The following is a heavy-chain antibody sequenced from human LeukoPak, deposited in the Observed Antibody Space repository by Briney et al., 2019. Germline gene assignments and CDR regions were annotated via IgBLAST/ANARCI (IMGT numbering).Heavy chain of an antibody. J-gene: IGHJ4*02. Sequence: SVKVSCXASGGTFSSYAISWVRQAPGQGLEWMGRIIPIFGTANYAQKFQGRVTITTDESTSTAYMELSSLRSEDTAVYYCARDPFIYDSSGFDYWGQGTLVTVSS. CDR2: IIPIFGTA. D-gene: IGHD3-22*01. CDR1: GGTFSSYA. CDR3: ARDPFIYDSSGFDY. V-gene: IGHV1-69*05.